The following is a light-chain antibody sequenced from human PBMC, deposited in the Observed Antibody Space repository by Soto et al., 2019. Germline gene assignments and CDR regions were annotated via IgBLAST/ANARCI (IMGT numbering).Light chain of an antibody. CDR3: QQYGSSPRT. CDR1: QSVTSNY. CDR2: GAS. V-gene: IGKV3-20*01. Sequence: EIVLTQSPGTLSLSPGERATLSCRASQSVTSNYVGWYQQKPGQAPRLLIYGASSRATGIPDRFSGSGSGTDFTLTISRLEPEDFAVYYCQQYGSSPRTFGQGTKVEIK. J-gene: IGKJ1*01.